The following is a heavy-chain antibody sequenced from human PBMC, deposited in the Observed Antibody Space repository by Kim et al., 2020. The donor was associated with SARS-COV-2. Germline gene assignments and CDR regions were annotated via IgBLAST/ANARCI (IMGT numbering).Heavy chain of an antibody. CDR3: AKDLLYVPGRGYFDS. J-gene: IGHJ4*02. Sequence: ADSVRGRITISRDNSMKTLYLQMDSLRVEDTAVYYCAKDLLYVPGRGYFDSWGQGVLVTVSS. V-gene: IGHV3-23*01. D-gene: IGHD3-10*01.